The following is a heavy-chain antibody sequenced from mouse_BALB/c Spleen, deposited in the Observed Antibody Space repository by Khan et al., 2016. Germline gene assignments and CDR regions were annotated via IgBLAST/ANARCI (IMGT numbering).Heavy chain of an antibody. D-gene: IGHD2-4*01. V-gene: IGHV3-6*02. CDR2: ISYDGSN. Sequence: VQLKESGPGLVKPSQSLSLTCSVTGYSITSGYYWNWIRQFPGNKLEWMGYISYDGSNNYNPSLKNRISITRDTSKNQFFLKFNSVTTEDTARYYCAVMGLPSDYWGQGTSVTVSS. CDR3: AVMGLPSDY. CDR1: GYSITSGYY. J-gene: IGHJ4*01.